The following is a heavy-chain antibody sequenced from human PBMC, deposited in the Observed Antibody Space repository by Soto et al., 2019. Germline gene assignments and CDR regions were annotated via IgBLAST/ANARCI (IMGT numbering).Heavy chain of an antibody. Sequence: HVQLQESGPGPVTPSQTLSLSCTVSGVSITSGSYYWTWVRQSPGKGLEWIGYRYYSGNTYYNPSLNSRATIAVDKSKKQFFLKWTSVTAADTAVYYCARGGYDTSGQTFIGWGPDCWGQGTLVTVSS. D-gene: IGHD3-22*01. J-gene: IGHJ4*02. CDR3: ARGGYDTSGQTFIGWGPDC. V-gene: IGHV4-30-4*01. CDR2: RYYSGNT. CDR1: GVSITSGSYY.